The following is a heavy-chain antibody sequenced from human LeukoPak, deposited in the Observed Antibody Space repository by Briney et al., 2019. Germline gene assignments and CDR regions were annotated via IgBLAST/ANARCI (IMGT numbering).Heavy chain of an antibody. CDR2: INHSGST. D-gene: IGHD2-2*03. Sequence: SETLSLTCAVYGGSFSGYYWSWIRQPPGKGLEWIGEINHSGSTNYNPSLKSRVTISVDTSKNQFSLKLSSVTAADTAVYYCARVGIVVVPAAMRKNYYYYMDVWGKGTTVTVSS. CDR3: ARVGIVVVPAAMRKNYYYYMDV. J-gene: IGHJ6*03. CDR1: GGSFSGYY. V-gene: IGHV4-34*01.